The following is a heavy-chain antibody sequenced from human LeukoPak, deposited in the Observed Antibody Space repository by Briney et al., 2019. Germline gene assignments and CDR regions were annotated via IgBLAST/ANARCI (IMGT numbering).Heavy chain of an antibody. CDR3: AKVVVVAANNWFDP. CDR2: ISYDGSNK. J-gene: IGHJ5*02. V-gene: IGHV3-30*18. CDR1: GFTFSSYG. Sequence: GGSLRLSCAASGFTFSSYGMHWVRQAPGKGLEWVAVISYDGSNKYYADSVKGRFTISRDNSKNTLYLQMNSLRAEDTAVYYCAKVVVVAANNWFDPWGQGTLVTVSS. D-gene: IGHD2-15*01.